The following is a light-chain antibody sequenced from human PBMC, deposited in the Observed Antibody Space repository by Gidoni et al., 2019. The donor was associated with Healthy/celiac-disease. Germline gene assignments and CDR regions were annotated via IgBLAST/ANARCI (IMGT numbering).Light chain of an antibody. CDR3: QQYGSSPLT. CDR1: QSVSSSY. J-gene: IGKJ3*01. Sequence: EIVLTQSPGTLSLAPGESATLSCRASQSVSSSYLDWYQQKPGQAPRLLIYGASSRATGIPDRFSGSGSGTDFTLTISRLEPEDFAVYYCQQYGSSPLTFGPGTKVDIK. CDR2: GAS. V-gene: IGKV3-20*01.